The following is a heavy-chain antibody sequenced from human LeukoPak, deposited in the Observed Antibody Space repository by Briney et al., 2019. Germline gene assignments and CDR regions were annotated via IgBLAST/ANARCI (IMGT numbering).Heavy chain of an antibody. Sequence: ASVKVSCKTSGYTFSSYGLTWMRQAPGQGPEWLGWSSPYNGNTNYAQKFQGRVTMTTDTSTNTAYTELRSLRSDDTAVYYCARDTDHYFDYWGQGTLVTVSS. CDR3: ARDTDHYFDY. CDR2: SSPYNGNT. J-gene: IGHJ4*02. V-gene: IGHV1-18*01. D-gene: IGHD2-8*02. CDR1: GYTFSSYG.